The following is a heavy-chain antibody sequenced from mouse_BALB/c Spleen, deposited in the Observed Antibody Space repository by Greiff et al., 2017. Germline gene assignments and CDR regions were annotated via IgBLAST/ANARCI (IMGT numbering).Heavy chain of an antibody. D-gene: IGHD1-1*01. CDR3: ARVPEVAWFAY. Sequence: QVQLKQSGAELMKPGASVKISCKATGYTFSSYWIEWVKQRPGHGLEWIGEILPGSGSTNYNEKFKGKATFTADTSSNTAYMQLSSLTSEDSAVYYCARVPEVAWFAYWGQGTLVTVSA. V-gene: IGHV1-9*01. CDR1: GYTFSSYW. CDR2: ILPGSGST. J-gene: IGHJ3*01.